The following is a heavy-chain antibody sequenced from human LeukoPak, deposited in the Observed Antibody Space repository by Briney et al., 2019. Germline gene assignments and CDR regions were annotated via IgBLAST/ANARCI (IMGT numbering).Heavy chain of an antibody. CDR3: ARGGPAAYFDY. CDR2: INHSLST. V-gene: IGHV4-34*01. CDR1: GGSFSGYY. D-gene: IGHD2-2*01. J-gene: IGHJ4*02. Sequence: SETLSLTCAAYGGSFSGYYWSWIRQPPGKGLEWIGEINHSLSTNYNPSLKSRVTISEDTSKNQFSLKLNSVTAADTAVYYCARGGPAAYFDYWGQGTLVTVSS.